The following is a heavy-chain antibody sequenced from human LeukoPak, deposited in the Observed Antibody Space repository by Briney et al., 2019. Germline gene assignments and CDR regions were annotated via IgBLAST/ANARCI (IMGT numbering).Heavy chain of an antibody. CDR3: ARDPNYYGSGSYYYYYYGMDV. V-gene: IGHV4-61*01. CDR2: IYYSGST. Sequence: PSETLSLTCTVSGGSVSSGSYYWSWIRQPPGKGLEWIGYIYYSGSTNYTPSLKSRVTISVDTSKNQFSLKLSSVTAADTAVYYCARDPNYYGSGSYYYYYYGMDVWGQGTTVTVSS. J-gene: IGHJ6*02. CDR1: GGSVSSGSYY. D-gene: IGHD3-10*01.